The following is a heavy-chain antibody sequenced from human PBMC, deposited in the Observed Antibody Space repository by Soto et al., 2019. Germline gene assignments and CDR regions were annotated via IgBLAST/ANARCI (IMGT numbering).Heavy chain of an antibody. Sequence: GGSLRLSCAASGFTFSSYSMNWVRQAPGKGLEWVSSISSSSSYIYYADSVKGRFTISRDNAKNSLYLQMNSLRAEDTAVYYCARSSTRVVVVVAATDAFDIWGQGTMVTVSS. CDR2: ISSSSSYI. J-gene: IGHJ3*02. CDR1: GFTFSSYS. CDR3: ARSSTRVVVVVAATDAFDI. V-gene: IGHV3-21*01. D-gene: IGHD2-15*01.